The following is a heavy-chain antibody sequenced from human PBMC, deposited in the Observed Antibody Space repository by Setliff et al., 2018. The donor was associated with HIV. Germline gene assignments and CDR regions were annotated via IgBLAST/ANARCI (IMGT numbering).Heavy chain of an antibody. CDR3: ARSMGFKATTRLDF. CDR2: VFPDDSDT. CDR1: GYSFTTLW. V-gene: IGHV5-51*01. J-gene: IGHJ4*02. Sequence: GESLKISCQASGYSFTTLWIAWVRQMPGKGLEWMGMVFPDDSDTRYSPSFQGQVSMSADKSINTAYLQWSSLEASDTAVYYCARSMGFKATTRLDFWGPGTLVTVSS. D-gene: IGHD3-10*01.